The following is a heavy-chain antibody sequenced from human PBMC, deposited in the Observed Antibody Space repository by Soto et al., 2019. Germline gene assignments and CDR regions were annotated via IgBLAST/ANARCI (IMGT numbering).Heavy chain of an antibody. V-gene: IGHV3-33*01. CDR3: ATKRGGKYCSSTSCKLKAYYYYMDV. Sequence: GGSLRLSCAASGFTFSSYGMHWVRQAPGKGLEWVAVIWYDGSNKYYADSVKGRFTISRDNSKNTLYLQMNSLRAEDTAVYYCATKRGGKYCSSTSCKLKAYYYYMDVWGKGTTVTVSS. CDR2: IWYDGSNK. D-gene: IGHD2-2*01. J-gene: IGHJ6*03. CDR1: GFTFSSYG.